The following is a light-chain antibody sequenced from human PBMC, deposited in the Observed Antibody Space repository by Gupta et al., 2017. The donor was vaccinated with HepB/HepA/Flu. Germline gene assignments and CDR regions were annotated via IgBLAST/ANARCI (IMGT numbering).Light chain of an antibody. Sequence: EIVLPQSPGTLSLSPGERATLSCRASQSVSSSYLAWYQQKPGQAPRLLIYGASSRATGIPDRFSGSGSGTDCTRTISRLEPEDFAVYYCQQYGSAPFTFGQGTRLEMK. J-gene: IGKJ5*01. V-gene: IGKV3-20*01. CDR2: GAS. CDR1: QSVSSSY. CDR3: QQYGSAPFT.